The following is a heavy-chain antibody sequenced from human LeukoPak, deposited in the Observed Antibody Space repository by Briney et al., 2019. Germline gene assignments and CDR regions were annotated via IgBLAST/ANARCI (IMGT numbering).Heavy chain of an antibody. Sequence: PRGSLRLSCAASGFTFSSYGMHWVRQAPGKGLEWVAVITYDGSNKYYADSVKGRFTISRDNSKNTLYLQMNSVRAEDTAVYYCAKARVADYYYYYMDVWGKGTTVTV. CDR3: AKARVADYYYYYMDV. CDR1: GFTFSSYG. CDR2: ITYDGSNK. D-gene: IGHD3-3*01. J-gene: IGHJ6*03. V-gene: IGHV3-30*18.